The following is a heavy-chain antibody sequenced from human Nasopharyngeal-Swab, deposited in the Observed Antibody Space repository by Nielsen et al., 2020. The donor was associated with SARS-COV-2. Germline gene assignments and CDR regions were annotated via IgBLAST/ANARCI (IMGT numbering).Heavy chain of an antibody. CDR2: VYNSGST. Sequence: SETLSLTCTVSGDSVSSGSDYWTWIRQPPGKGLEWMGYVYNSGSTKYNPSLKSRVTISADTSKNPFSLKLTSVTAADTAVYYCARERGGWDSFDIWGQGTLVTVSS. CDR1: GDSVSSGSDY. J-gene: IGHJ3*02. D-gene: IGHD3-16*01. V-gene: IGHV4-61*01. CDR3: ARERGGWDSFDI.